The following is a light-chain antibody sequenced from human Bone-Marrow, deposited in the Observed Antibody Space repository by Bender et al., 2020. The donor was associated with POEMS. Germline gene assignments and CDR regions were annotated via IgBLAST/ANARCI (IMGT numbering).Light chain of an antibody. CDR2: QNN. CDR3: QASDSTTRYV. Sequence: SYELTQPPSLSVSPGQTARITCSGEKLGEKGVCWYQQKPGQSPVLLIYQNNKRPSGIPERFSGSNSGNTATLTIRETQALDEADYYCQASDSTTRYVFATGTTVTVL. V-gene: IGLV3-1*01. CDR1: KLGEKG. J-gene: IGLJ1*01.